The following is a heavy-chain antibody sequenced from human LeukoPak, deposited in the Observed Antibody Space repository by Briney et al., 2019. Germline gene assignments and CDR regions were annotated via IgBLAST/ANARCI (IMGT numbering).Heavy chain of an antibody. CDR3: ARALGSSTSSFLYYYGMDV. J-gene: IGHJ6*02. V-gene: IGHV3-21*01. CDR2: ISSSSSYI. Sequence: GGSLRLSCAASGFTFSSYSMNWVRQAPGKGLEWVSCISSSSSYIYYADSVKGRFTISRDNAKNSLYLQMNSRRAEDTAVYYCARALGSSTSSFLYYYGMDVWGQGTTVTVSS. D-gene: IGHD2-2*01. CDR1: GFTFSSYS.